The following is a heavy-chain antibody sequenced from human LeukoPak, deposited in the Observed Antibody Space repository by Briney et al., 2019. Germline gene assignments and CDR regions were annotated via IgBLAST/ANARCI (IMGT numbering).Heavy chain of an antibody. V-gene: IGHV3-30*04. Sequence: PGGSLRLSCAASGFTFRSYAMHWVRQAPGKGLEWVAVISYDGSNKYYADSVKGRFTISRDNSKNTLYLQMNSLRAEDTAVYYCARAYLTQLGVDYWGQGTLVTVSS. J-gene: IGHJ4*02. CDR3: ARAYLTQLGVDY. D-gene: IGHD3-10*01. CDR2: ISYDGSNK. CDR1: GFTFRSYA.